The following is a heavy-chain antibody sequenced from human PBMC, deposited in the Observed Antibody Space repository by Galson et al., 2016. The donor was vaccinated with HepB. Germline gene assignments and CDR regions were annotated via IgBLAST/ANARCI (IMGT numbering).Heavy chain of an antibody. J-gene: IGHJ6*02. Sequence: ETLSLTCAVSGGSISSSDWWSWVRQPPGKGLEWIGEIFHSGSTNYTPSPKSRVTISVDKSKNQFSLKLISVTAADTAVYYCAREESAGRDYYHAVDLWGQGTTVTVSS. V-gene: IGHV4-4*02. CDR1: GGSISSSDW. CDR2: IFHSGST. CDR3: AREESAGRDYYHAVDL. D-gene: IGHD4/OR15-4a*01.